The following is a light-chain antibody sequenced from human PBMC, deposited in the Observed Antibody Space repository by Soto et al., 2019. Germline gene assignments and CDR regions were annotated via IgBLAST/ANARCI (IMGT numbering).Light chain of an antibody. Sequence: DIQMTQSPSSLSASVGDRVTITCRASENIDRYLNWYQQRPGKAPELLISAASSLQSGVPSRFSGGGSGTEFTLTISSLQPEDFATYYCQQSYSNPRTFGQGTKVEIK. CDR2: AAS. V-gene: IGKV1-39*01. CDR1: ENIDRY. CDR3: QQSYSNPRT. J-gene: IGKJ1*01.